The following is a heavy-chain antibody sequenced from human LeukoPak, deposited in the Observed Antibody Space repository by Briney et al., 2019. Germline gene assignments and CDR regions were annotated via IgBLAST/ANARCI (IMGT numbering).Heavy chain of an antibody. D-gene: IGHD2-2*01. CDR3: ARDRTSSYYYYYGMDV. J-gene: IGHJ6*02. Sequence: GGSLRLSCVVSGYALRSDWMVWVRQAPGKGLEWVSYISSSGSTIYYADSVKGRFTISRDNAKNSLYLQMNSLRAEDTAVYYCARDRTSSYYYYYGMDVWGQGTTVTVSS. CDR1: GYALRSDW. CDR2: ISSSGSTI. V-gene: IGHV3-48*04.